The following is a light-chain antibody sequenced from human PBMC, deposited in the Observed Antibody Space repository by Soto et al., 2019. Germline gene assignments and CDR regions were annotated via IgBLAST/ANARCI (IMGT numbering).Light chain of an antibody. Sequence: QSALTQPASVSGSPGQSITISCTGTSSDVGAYNYVSWYQQHPGKAPKLMIYDVNIRPSGVSNRFSGSKSGNTASLTISGLHAEDEADYYCTSWTTSTTMKFGGGTKLTVL. CDR3: TSWTTSTTMK. CDR2: DVN. V-gene: IGLV2-14*01. J-gene: IGLJ2*01. CDR1: SSDVGAYNY.